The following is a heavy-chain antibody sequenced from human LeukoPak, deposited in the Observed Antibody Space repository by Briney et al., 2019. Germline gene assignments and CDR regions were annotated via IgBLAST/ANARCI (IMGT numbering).Heavy chain of an antibody. Sequence: ASVKVSCKASGYTFTSYGISWVRQAPGQGLEWMGWISAYNGNTNYAQKLQGRVTMTTDTSTSTAYMELRSLRPDDTAVYYCARANLPQAGYLPRDWFDPWGQGTLVTVSS. CDR1: GYTFTSYG. J-gene: IGHJ5*02. D-gene: IGHD1-1*01. CDR3: ARANLPQAGYLPRDWFDP. V-gene: IGHV1-18*01. CDR2: ISAYNGNT.